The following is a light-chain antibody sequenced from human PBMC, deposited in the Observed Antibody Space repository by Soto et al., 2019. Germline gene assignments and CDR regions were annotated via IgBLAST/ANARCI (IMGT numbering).Light chain of an antibody. Sequence: DIEMTQSPSSLSASVGERATVTCRASQSISTNLKWYQQKPGKAPKLLIYAASSLQSGVPSRFSGSGSGTDFTLTITKLQSDAFASYHCHHSYGSPWTFGQGTKVDIK. V-gene: IGKV1-39*01. CDR2: AAS. CDR3: HHSYGSPWT. J-gene: IGKJ1*01. CDR1: QSISTN.